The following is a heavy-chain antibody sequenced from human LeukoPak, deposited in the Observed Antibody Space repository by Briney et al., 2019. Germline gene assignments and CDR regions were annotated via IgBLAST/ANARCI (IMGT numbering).Heavy chain of an antibody. CDR2: MNPNSGNT. CDR1: GYTFTSYD. D-gene: IGHD6-13*01. CDR3: ARGGYSSSWYGFDY. J-gene: IGHJ4*02. V-gene: IGHV1-8*01. Sequence: ASVTVSYKASGYTFTSYDINWVRQAAGQGREWMGWMNPNSGNTGYAQKFQGRVTMTRNTSISTAYMELSSLRSEDTAVYYCARGGYSSSWYGFDYWGQGTLVTVSS.